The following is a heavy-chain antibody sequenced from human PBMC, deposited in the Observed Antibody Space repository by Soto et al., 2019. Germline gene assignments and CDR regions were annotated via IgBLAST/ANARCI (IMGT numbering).Heavy chain of an antibody. Sequence: NPSETLSLTCTVPGGSISSYYWSWIRQPPGKGLEWIGYIYYSGSTNYNPSLKSRVTISVDTSKNQFSLKLSSATAADTAVYYCARHGAFATGTTFWFVPWGQGTLVTVSS. D-gene: IGHD1-7*01. CDR1: GGSISSYY. J-gene: IGHJ5*02. V-gene: IGHV4-59*08. CDR3: ARHGAFATGTTFWFVP. CDR2: IYYSGST.